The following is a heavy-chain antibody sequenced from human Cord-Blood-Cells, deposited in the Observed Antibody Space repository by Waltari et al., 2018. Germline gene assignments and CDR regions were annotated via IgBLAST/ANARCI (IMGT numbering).Heavy chain of an antibody. Sequence: QVQLVQSGAEVKKPGSSVKVSCKASGGTFSSYAISWVRQAPGQGLELMGRNIPTLGRANNTQNSQGRVRITADKSTGTAYMELSSLRSEDTAVYYCARGAAARRGNWFDPWGQGTLVTVSS. D-gene: IGHD6-6*01. V-gene: IGHV1-69*09. CDR3: ARGAAARRGNWFDP. J-gene: IGHJ5*02. CDR1: GGTFSSYA. CDR2: NIPTLGRA.